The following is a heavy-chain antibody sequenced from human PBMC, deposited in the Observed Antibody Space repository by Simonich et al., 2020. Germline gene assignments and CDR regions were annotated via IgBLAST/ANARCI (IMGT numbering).Heavy chain of an antibody. CDR1: GYTFTGYY. V-gene: IGHV1-2*02. CDR2: VNPNSGGT. Sequence: QVQLVQSGAEVKKPGASVKVSCKASGYTFTGYYMHWVRQAPGQGLGVMGMVNPNSGGTNDAQKFQGRDTMNRDTSISTAYMELSRLRSDDTAVYYCARGRLTGDKGAFDIWGQGTMVTVSS. D-gene: IGHD7-27*01. J-gene: IGHJ3*02. CDR3: ARGRLTGDKGAFDI.